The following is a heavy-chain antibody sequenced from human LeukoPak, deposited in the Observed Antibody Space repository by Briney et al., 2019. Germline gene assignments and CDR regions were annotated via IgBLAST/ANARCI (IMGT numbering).Heavy chain of an antibody. CDR3: CHSLSGRTGAFDI. CDR2: TYYKSKWYN. D-gene: IGHD2-21*01. J-gene: IGHJ3*02. Sequence: SQTLSLTCAISGDSVSSNSAAWNWIRQSPSRGLEWLGRTYYKSKWYNDYAVLVKSRITINPDTSKNQFSLQLDSVTPEDTAVYYCCHSLSGRTGAFDIWGRGTVVTVSS. CDR1: GDSVSSNSAA. V-gene: IGHV6-1*01.